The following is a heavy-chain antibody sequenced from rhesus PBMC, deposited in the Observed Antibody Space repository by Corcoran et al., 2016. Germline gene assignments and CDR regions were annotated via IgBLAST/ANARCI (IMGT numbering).Heavy chain of an antibody. V-gene: IGHV4-173*01. CDR2: ISGSCGST. Sequence: QLQLQESGPGLVKPSETLSLTCAVSGGSISSNYWSWIRQPPGKGLEWIGRISGSCGSTHYNPSLKSRVTISTDTSNNQFSLKLSSVTAADTAVYYCARDTPRRGYSYGLDSWGQGVVVTVSS. J-gene: IGHJ6*01. CDR1: GGSISSNY. D-gene: IGHD3-34*01. CDR3: ARDTPRRGYSYGLDS.